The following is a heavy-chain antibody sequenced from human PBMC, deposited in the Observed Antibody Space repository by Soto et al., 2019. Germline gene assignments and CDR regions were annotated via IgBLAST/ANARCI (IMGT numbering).Heavy chain of an antibody. V-gene: IGHV1-2*02. J-gene: IGHJ4*02. CDR3: ARADDF. Sequence: QVLLVQSGPDVKKPGASVRVSCRASGYTLSDYFIHWVRQAPGQGLEWMGWINPDSGTPYYAQKFQGRVTMTMDTSLGTAYLILNRVESDDTAVYYCARADDFWGPGTLVTVST. CDR1: GYTLSDYF. CDR2: INPDSGTP.